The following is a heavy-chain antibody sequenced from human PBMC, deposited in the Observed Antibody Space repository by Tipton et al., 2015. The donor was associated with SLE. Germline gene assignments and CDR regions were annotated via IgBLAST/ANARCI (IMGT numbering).Heavy chain of an antibody. V-gene: IGHV4-31*03. J-gene: IGHJ4*02. CDR3: ARGQYGGHSPFDY. Sequence: TLSLTCNVSGASIKSGGYYWTWIRQHPGKGLEWIGYIYSSGSVFYNPSLKSRIIISVATSKNQFSLNPTSVTAADTAVYYCARGQYGGHSPFDYWGQGSLVTVSS. CDR2: IYSSGSV. CDR1: GASIKSGGYY. D-gene: IGHD4-23*01.